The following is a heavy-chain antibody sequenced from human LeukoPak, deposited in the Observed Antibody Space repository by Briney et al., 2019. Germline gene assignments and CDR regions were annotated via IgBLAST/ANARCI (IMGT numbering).Heavy chain of an antibody. V-gene: IGHV1-2*02. CDR1: GYTFTGYY. D-gene: IGHD4-23*01. CDR3: ARVFMSSAPVTRKYYYHGMDV. CDR2: INPNSGGT. J-gene: IGHJ6*02. Sequence: ASVKVSCKASGYTFTGYYMHWVRQAPGQGLEWMGWINPNSGGTNYAQKFQGRVTMTRDTSISTAYMELSRLRSDDTAVYCCARVFMSSAPVTRKYYYHGMDVWGQGTTVTVSS.